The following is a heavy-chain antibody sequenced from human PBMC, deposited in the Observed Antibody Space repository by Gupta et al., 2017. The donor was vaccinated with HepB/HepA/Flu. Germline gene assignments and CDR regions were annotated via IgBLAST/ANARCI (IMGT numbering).Heavy chain of an antibody. CDR2: IYYSGST. CDR3: ARAVYNWNSNWFDP. V-gene: IGHV4-59*01. D-gene: IGHD1-7*01. J-gene: IGHJ5*02. Sequence: QVQLQESGPGLVKPSETLSLTCTVSGCSISSYYWSWIRQPPGKGLEWIGYIYYSGSTNYHPSLKSRVTISVDTSKNQFSLKLSSVTAADTAVYYCARAVYNWNSNWFDPWGQGTLVTVSS. CDR1: GCSISSYY.